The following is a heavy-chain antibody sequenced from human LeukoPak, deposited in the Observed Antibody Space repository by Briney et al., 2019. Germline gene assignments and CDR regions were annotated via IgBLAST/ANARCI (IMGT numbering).Heavy chain of an antibody. CDR1: GGTFSSYA. D-gene: IGHD6-13*01. Sequence: SVKVSCKASGGTFSSYAISWVRQAPGQGLEWMGRIIPILGIANYAQKFQGRVTITADKSTSTAYMELSSLRSEDTAVYYCARSYSSSWFPRGNYYYGMDVWGQGTTVAVSS. CDR2: IIPILGIA. J-gene: IGHJ6*02. CDR3: ARSYSSSWFPRGNYYYGMDV. V-gene: IGHV1-69*04.